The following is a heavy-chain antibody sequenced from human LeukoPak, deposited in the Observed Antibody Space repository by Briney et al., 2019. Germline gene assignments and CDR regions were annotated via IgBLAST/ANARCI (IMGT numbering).Heavy chain of an antibody. J-gene: IGHJ4*02. CDR2: ISSSGSPI. V-gene: IGHV3-48*03. CDR3: ARVGARDDY. Sequence: GGSLRLSCAASGFTFSNYEMNWVRQAPGKGLEWVSYISSSGSPINYADSVKGRFTIYRDNSKNSLYLQMNSLRVEDTAVYYCARVGARDDYWGQGTLVTVSS. CDR1: GFTFSNYE.